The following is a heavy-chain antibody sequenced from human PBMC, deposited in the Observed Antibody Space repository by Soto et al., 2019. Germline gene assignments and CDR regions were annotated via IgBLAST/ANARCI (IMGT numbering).Heavy chain of an antibody. CDR1: GFSLSTNGVG. Sequence: SGPTLVNPTQTLTLTCTFSGFSLSTNGVGVGGVRQPPGKALEWLALVYWNDDKRYSPSLKSRITITKDTSKNQVVLTMTNMDHVDTATYYCADYTVANPLKYGMDVWGQGTPVTVS. CDR2: VYWNDDK. D-gene: IGHD2-15*01. CDR3: ADYTVANPLKYGMDV. V-gene: IGHV2-5*01. J-gene: IGHJ6*02.